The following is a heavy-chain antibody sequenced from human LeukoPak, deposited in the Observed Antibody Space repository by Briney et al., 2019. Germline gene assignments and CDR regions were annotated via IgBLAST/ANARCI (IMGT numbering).Heavy chain of an antibody. D-gene: IGHD6-13*01. Sequence: SETLSLTCTVSGGSISSYYWSWIRQPPGKGLEWIGYIYYSGSTNYNPSLKSRVTISVDTSKNQFSLKLSSVTAADTAVYYCARENSSSWIYYYYYGMDVWGQGTTVTVSS. V-gene: IGHV4-59*12. J-gene: IGHJ6*02. CDR3: ARENSSSWIYYYYYGMDV. CDR2: IYYSGST. CDR1: GGSISSYY.